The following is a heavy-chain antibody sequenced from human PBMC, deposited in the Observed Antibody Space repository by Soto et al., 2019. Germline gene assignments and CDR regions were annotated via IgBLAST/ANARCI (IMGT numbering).Heavy chain of an antibody. J-gene: IGHJ5*02. Sequence: ASVKVSCKASGYTFTSYDINWVRQATGQGLEWMGWMNPNSGNTGYAQKFQGRVTMTRNTSISTAYMGLSSLRSEDTAVYYCARETGRIAAAGTHPAPWFDPWGQGTLVTVSS. V-gene: IGHV1-8*01. CDR3: ARETGRIAAAGTHPAPWFDP. CDR2: MNPNSGNT. CDR1: GYTFTSYD. D-gene: IGHD6-13*01.